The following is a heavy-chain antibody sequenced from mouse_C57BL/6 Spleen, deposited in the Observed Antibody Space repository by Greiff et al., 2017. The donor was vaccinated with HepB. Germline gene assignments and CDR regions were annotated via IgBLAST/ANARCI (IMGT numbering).Heavy chain of an antibody. Sequence: EVQLQQSGAELVRPGASVKLSCTASGFNIKDDYMHWVKQRPEQGLEWIGWIDPENGDTEYASKFQGKATITADTSYNTAYLQLSSLTSEDTAVYYCTTLYGNYPFAYWGQGTLVTVSA. CDR2: IDPENGDT. J-gene: IGHJ3*01. D-gene: IGHD2-1*01. CDR3: TTLYGNYPFAY. CDR1: GFNIKDDY. V-gene: IGHV14-4*01.